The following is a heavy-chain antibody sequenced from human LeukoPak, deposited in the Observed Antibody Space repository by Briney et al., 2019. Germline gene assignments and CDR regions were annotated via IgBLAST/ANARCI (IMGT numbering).Heavy chain of an antibody. Sequence: GRSLRLSCAASGFTFSSYAMHWVRQAPGKGLEWVAVISYDGSNKYYADSVKGRFTISRDNSKNTLYLQMNSLRGDDTAVYYCARGSEYYFDYWGQGTLVTVSS. D-gene: IGHD3-10*01. V-gene: IGHV3-30-3*01. CDR2: ISYDGSNK. CDR1: GFTFSSYA. J-gene: IGHJ4*02. CDR3: ARGSEYYFDY.